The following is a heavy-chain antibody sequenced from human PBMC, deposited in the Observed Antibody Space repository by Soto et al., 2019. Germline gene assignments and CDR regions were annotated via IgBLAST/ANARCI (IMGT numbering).Heavy chain of an antibody. CDR1: GGTFSSYT. D-gene: IGHD3-10*01. J-gene: IGHJ1*01. CDR3: ARGLWFGEWAYFQH. V-gene: IGHV1-69*02. Sequence: QVQLVQSGAEVKKPGSSVKVSCKASGGTFSSYTISWVRQAPGQGLEWMGRIIPILGIANYAQKFQGRVTITADKSTSTAYMELSSLRSEDTAVYYCARGLWFGEWAYFQHWGQGTLDTVSS. CDR2: IIPILGIA.